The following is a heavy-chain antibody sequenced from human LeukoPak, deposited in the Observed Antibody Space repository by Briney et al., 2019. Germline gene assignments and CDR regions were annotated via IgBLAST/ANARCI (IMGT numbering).Heavy chain of an antibody. CDR2: IKQDGSEK. D-gene: IGHD3-22*01. CDR1: GFTFSSYW. J-gene: IGHJ4*02. Sequence: PGGSLRLSCAASGFTFSSYWMSWVRQAPGKGLEWVANIKQDGSEKYYVDSVKGRFTISRDNSKNTLYLQMNSLRAEDTAVYYCARESARLNYYDSSGYCYWGQGTLVTVSS. V-gene: IGHV3-7*01. CDR3: ARESARLNYYDSSGYCY.